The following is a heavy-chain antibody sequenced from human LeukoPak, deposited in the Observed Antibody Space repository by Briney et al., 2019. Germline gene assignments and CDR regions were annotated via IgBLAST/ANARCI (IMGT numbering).Heavy chain of an antibody. Sequence: SETLSLTCAVYGGSFSGYYWSWIRQPPGKGLEWIGEVNYSGSSNYNPSLKSRVTISTDTSKSQFSLKRSSVTAADTAVYYCARGPEPLPATARHFDYWGQGTLVTVSS. CDR3: ARGPEPLPATARHFDY. CDR1: GGSFSGYY. J-gene: IGHJ4*02. CDR2: VNYSGSS. D-gene: IGHD2-2*01. V-gene: IGHV4-34*01.